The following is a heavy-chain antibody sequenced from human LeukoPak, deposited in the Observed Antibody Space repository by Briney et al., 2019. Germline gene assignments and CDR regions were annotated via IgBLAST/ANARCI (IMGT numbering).Heavy chain of an antibody. CDR3: ARDVGRIMFGL. Sequence: GGSLRLSCAASGFIFTDYDMSWVRQAPGKGLEWVSTISSDTKNTHYADSVKGRFTISRDNSKSTLFLQMNRVRGEDTAKYFCARDVGRIMFGLWGQGTLHTVSS. V-gene: IGHV3-23*01. J-gene: IGHJ1*01. CDR2: ISSDTKNT. CDR1: GFIFTDYD. D-gene: IGHD3-3*02.